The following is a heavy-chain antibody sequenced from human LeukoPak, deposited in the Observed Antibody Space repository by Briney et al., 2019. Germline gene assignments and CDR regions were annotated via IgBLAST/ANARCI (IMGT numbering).Heavy chain of an antibody. CDR3: AREPLGLESDY. V-gene: IGHV3-21*01. J-gene: IGHJ4*02. Sequence: GGTLRLSCAVSGFTFSSYGMSWVRQAPGKGLEWVSAITDSGDYTNYADSVKGRFTISRDNAKNSLYLQMNSLRAEDTAVYYCAREPLGLESDYWGQGTLVTVSS. CDR2: ITDSGDYT. D-gene: IGHD3/OR15-3a*01. CDR1: GFTFSSYG.